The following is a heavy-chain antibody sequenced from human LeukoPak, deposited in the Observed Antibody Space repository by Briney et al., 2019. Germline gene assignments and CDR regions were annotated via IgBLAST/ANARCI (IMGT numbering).Heavy chain of an antibody. Sequence: SETLSLTCTVSGGSISSYYWSWIRQPPGKGLEWIGHIYYSGSTNYNPSLESRVTISVDTSKNQFSLKLSSVTAADTAVYYCARGFYYMDVWGKGTTVTVSS. CDR3: ARGFYYMDV. J-gene: IGHJ6*03. CDR1: GGSISSYY. CDR2: IYYSGST. V-gene: IGHV4-59*01.